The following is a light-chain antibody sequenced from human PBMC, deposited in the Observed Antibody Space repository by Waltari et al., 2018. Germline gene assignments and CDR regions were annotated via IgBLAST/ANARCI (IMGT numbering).Light chain of an antibody. V-gene: IGKV3-11*01. Sequence: EIVLTQSPATLSLSPGERATLSCRASQSVSSHLAWYQQKIGQAPRLLIYDASNRATGIPARFSGRWSGTDFTLTISSLEPEDFAVYYCQQRDDWPLLTFGGGTKVEIK. CDR3: QQRDDWPLLT. CDR1: QSVSSH. CDR2: DAS. J-gene: IGKJ4*01.